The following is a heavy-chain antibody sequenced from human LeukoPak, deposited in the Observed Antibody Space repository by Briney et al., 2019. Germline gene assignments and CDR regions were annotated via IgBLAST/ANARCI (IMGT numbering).Heavy chain of an antibody. Sequence: PSETLSLTCAVYGGSFSGYHWTWIRQSPGKGLEWIGCMFHSGDTYHNPSLKSRVTISADTSKNQFSLKLTSVTAADTAVYHCAKVGAYGDYARHDYWGQGTLVTVSS. J-gene: IGHJ4*02. CDR1: GGSFSGYH. CDR3: AKVGAYGDYARHDY. D-gene: IGHD4-17*01. CDR2: MFHSGDT. V-gene: IGHV4-34*12.